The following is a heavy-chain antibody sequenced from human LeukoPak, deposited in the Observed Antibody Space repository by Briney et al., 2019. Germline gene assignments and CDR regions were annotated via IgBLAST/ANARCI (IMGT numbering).Heavy chain of an antibody. D-gene: IGHD6-13*01. CDR2: IGSGGGST. V-gene: IGHV3-23*01. Sequence: GGSLRLSCAASGFTFGSYAMTWVRQAPGKGLEWVSAIGSGGGSTSYADSVKGRFTISRDNSKNTLYLQMNSLRAEDTAVYYCARLPGRFDTSSWYGYYWGQGTLVTVSS. CDR3: ARLPGRFDTSSWYGYY. CDR1: GFTFGSYA. J-gene: IGHJ4*02.